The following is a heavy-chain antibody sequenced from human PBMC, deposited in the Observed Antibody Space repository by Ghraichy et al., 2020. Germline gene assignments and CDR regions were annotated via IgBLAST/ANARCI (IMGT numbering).Heavy chain of an antibody. D-gene: IGHD2-2*01. CDR3: AKDYIVVVPAAIAVAARSSRGTFDP. J-gene: IGHJ5*02. Sequence: GGSLRLSCAASGFTFSSYAMSWVRQAPGKGLEWVSAISGSGGSTYYADSVKGRFTISRDNSKNTLYLQMNSLRAEDTAVYYCAKDYIVVVPAAIAVAARSSRGTFDPWGQGTLVTVSS. CDR2: ISGSGGST. CDR1: GFTFSSYA. V-gene: IGHV3-23*01.